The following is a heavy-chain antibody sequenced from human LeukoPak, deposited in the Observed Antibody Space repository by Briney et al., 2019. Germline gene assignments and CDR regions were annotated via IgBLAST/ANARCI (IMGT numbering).Heavy chain of an antibody. D-gene: IGHD3-10*01. CDR1: GFTFTNYA. J-gene: IGHJ4*02. Sequence: GGSLRLSCAASGFTFTNYAMSWVRQAPGKGLEWVSAIGSSGGSTYYADSVKGRFTISRDNSKNTLYLQMNSLRAEDTAVYYCATLMSYGSGSYSAYWGQGTLVTVSS. CDR2: IGSSGGST. CDR3: ATLMSYGSGSYSAY. V-gene: IGHV3-23*01.